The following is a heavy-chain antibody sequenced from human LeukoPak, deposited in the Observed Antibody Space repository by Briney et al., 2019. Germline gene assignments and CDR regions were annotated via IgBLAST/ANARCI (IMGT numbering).Heavy chain of an antibody. V-gene: IGHV1-18*01. CDR2: ISPYNGNT. Sequence: ASVKVSCKASGYTFTSYGISWVRQPPGQGLDWMEWISPYNGNTNYAQKLQGRVTMTTDTSTSTAYMELRSLRSDDTAVYYCARDRDSITIFGVVTYNWFDPWGQGTLVTVSS. CDR1: GYTFTSYG. CDR3: ARDRDSITIFGVVTYNWFDP. D-gene: IGHD3-3*01. J-gene: IGHJ5*02.